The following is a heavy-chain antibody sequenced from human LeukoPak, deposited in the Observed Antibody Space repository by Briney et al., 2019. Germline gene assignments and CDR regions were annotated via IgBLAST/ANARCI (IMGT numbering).Heavy chain of an antibody. CDR3: ARRSTHDAFDF. V-gene: IGHV5-51*01. CDR1: GYNFPNYW. J-gene: IGHJ3*01. Sequence: RGESLKISCKGSGYNFPNYWVGWVRQMPGKGLEWLGIIYPGDSTTRYSPSLQGQVTVSADKSINTAYLQWSSLEASDTAMYYCARRSTHDAFDFWGQGTMVTVSS. CDR2: IYPGDSTT.